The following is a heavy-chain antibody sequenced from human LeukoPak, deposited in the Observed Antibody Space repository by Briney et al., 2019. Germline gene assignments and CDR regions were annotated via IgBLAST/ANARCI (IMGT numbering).Heavy chain of an antibody. CDR3: AREPIVVVPAAIPHYYGMDV. CDR2: IIPIFGTA. V-gene: IGHV1-69*13. J-gene: IGHJ6*02. CDR1: GYTFTNYA. D-gene: IGHD2-2*01. Sequence: GASVKVSCKTSGYTFTNYAISWVRQAPGQGLEWMGGIIPIFGTANYAQKFQGRVTITADESTSTAYVELSSLRSEDTAVYYCAREPIVVVPAAIPHYYGMDVWGQGTTVTVSS.